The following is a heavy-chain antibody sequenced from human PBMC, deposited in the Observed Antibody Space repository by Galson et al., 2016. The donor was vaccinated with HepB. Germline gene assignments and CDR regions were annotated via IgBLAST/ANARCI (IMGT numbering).Heavy chain of an antibody. CDR1: GFTFRSYA. CDR3: TNDRSRNGWPLYKFDS. Sequence: SLRLSCATSGFTFRSYAMTWDRQPPGKGLEWVSTISGSGATTYYANAVKGGYTTSRDNSNTTPSLRMNSVRVDDTPIYFCTNDRSRNGWPLYKFDSWGQGTLVSVSS. D-gene: IGHD6-19*01. CDR2: ISGSGATT. V-gene: IGHV3-23*01. J-gene: IGHJ4*01.